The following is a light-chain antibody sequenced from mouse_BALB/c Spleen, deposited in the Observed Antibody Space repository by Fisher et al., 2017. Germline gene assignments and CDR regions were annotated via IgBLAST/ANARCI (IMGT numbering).Light chain of an antibody. CDR2: GIS. Sequence: DIVMTQTTAIIAASPGEKVTITCSASSSVSYMNWYQQKPGSSPKIWIYGISNLASGVPARFSGSGSGTSFSFTINSMEAEDVATYYCQQWSSNPLTFGAGTKLELK. J-gene: IGKJ5*01. CDR3: QQWSSNPLT. CDR1: SSVSY. V-gene: IGKV4-90*01.